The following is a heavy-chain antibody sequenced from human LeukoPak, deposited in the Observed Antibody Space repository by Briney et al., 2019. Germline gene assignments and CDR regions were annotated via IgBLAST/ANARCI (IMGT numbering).Heavy chain of an antibody. D-gene: IGHD3-3*01. J-gene: IGHJ5*02. CDR1: GGSISSSSYY. CDR3: AEPIGVGGENWFDP. Sequence: SETLSLTCTVSGGSISSSSYYWGWIRQPPGKGLEWIGSIYYSGSTYYNPSLKSRVTISVDTSKNQFSLKLSLWAAANTGFYYWAEPIGVGGENWFDPWGQGTLVTVSS. CDR2: IYYSGST. V-gene: IGHV4-39*01.